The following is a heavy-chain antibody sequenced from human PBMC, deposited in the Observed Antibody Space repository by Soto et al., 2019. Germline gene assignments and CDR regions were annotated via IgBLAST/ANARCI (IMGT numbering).Heavy chain of an antibody. J-gene: IGHJ6*02. CDR2: ISAYNGNT. CDR1: GYRFNNFG. D-gene: IGHD3-3*01. Sequence: ASVKVSCETSGYRFNNFGLSWVRQAPGQGLEWMGWISAYNGNTHYVEKFQGRITMSIDTSTNTGYLELRSLRFDDTALYFCARDRSPWSGSDSVGTDDYYTMDVWGQGTTVTVSS. CDR3: ARDRSPWSGSDSVGTDDYYTMDV. V-gene: IGHV1-18*01.